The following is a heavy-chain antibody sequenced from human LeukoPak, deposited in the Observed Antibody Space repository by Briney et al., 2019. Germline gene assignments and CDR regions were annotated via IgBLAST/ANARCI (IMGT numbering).Heavy chain of an antibody. V-gene: IGHV4-61*01. CDR2: IYYSGTT. J-gene: IGHJ4*02. CDR3: AREGPFPWIQLWSHSRSLDY. Sequence: SETLSLTCAVSGGSVSSGSYYWSWIRRPPGKGLEWIGYIYYSGTTNYNPSLKSRVTISVDTSKNQFSLKLSSVTAADTAVYYCAREGPFPWIQLWSHSRSLDYWGQGTLVTVSS. D-gene: IGHD5-18*01. CDR1: GGSVSSGSYY.